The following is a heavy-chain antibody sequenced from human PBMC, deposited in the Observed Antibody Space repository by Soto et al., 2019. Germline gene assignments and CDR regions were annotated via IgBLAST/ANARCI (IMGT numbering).Heavy chain of an antibody. J-gene: IGHJ4*02. CDR1: GGTFSSYA. Sequence: ASVEVSCKASGGTFSSYAISWVRQAPGQGLEWMGGVIPIFGTANYAQKFQGRVTITADESTSTAYMELRSLRSEDTAVYYCARLQGYDSSGYPGYWGQGTLVTVSS. V-gene: IGHV1-69*13. D-gene: IGHD3-22*01. CDR3: ARLQGYDSSGYPGY. CDR2: VIPIFGTA.